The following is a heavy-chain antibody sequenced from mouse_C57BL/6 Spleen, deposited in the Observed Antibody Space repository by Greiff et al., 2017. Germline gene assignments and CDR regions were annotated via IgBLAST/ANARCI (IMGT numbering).Heavy chain of an antibody. V-gene: IGHV1-4*01. D-gene: IGHD2-2*01. CDR3: ASSTMVTRALAY. Sequence: QVQLQQSGAELARPGASVKMSCKASGYTFTSYTMHWVKQRPGQGLEWIGYINPSSGYTKYNQKFKDKATLTADKSSSTAYMQLSSLTSEDSAIYYCASSTMVTRALAYWGQGTLVTVSA. J-gene: IGHJ3*01. CDR2: INPSSGYT. CDR1: GYTFTSYT.